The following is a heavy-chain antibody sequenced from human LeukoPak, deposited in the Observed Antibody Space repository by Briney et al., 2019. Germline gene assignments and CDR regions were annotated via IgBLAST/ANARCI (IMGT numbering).Heavy chain of an antibody. Sequence: GASVKVSCKPSGYTFTSYAMHWVRQAPGQRLGWRGWINAGRGNTKYSQKFQGRVTITRDTSASTGYMEMSSLRSEDTAGYYCARARSYSSSWFNWFDLWGQGTLVTVSS. CDR2: INAGRGNT. CDR3: ARARSYSSSWFNWFDL. J-gene: IGHJ5*02. CDR1: GYTFTSYA. V-gene: IGHV1-3*01. D-gene: IGHD6-13*01.